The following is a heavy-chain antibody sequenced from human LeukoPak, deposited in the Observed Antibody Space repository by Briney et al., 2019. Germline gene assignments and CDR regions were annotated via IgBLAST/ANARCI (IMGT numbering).Heavy chain of an antibody. CDR3: AKDRGWQLLYFDY. Sequence: GGALRLSCAASGFPFRNYGIHWVRQAPGKGLEWVAFNRYDGSNEYYADSVKGRFTISRDNSKNTLSLQMNTLRTDDTAVYYCAKDRGWQLLYFDYWGQGTLVTVSS. D-gene: IGHD2-15*01. J-gene: IGHJ4*02. CDR1: GFPFRNYG. CDR2: NRYDGSNE. V-gene: IGHV3-30*02.